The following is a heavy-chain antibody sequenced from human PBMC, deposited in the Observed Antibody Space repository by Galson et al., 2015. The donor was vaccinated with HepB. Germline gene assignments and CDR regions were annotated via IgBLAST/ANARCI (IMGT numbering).Heavy chain of an antibody. CDR1: GGTFSSYA. J-gene: IGHJ6*02. Sequence: SVKVSCKASGGTFSSYAISWVRQAPGQGLEWMGGIIPIFGTANYAQKFQGRVTITADESTSTAYMELSSLRSEDTAVYYCARAGYGSGSYSYYYYYGMDVWGQGTTVTVSS. V-gene: IGHV1-69*13. D-gene: IGHD3-10*01. CDR2: IIPIFGTA. CDR3: ARAGYGSGSYSYYYYYGMDV.